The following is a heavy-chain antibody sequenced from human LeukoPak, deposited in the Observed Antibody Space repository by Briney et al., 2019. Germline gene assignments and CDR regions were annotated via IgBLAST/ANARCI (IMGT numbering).Heavy chain of an antibody. CDR2: IYSGGST. Sequence: GGSLRLSCGASGFTDSSNYMSWAREAPGEGLECVSVIYSGGSTYYADSVKGRFTISRHNSKNTLYLQMNSLRAEDTAVYYCARVGDGDYGLNWGQGTLVTVSS. V-gene: IGHV3-53*04. J-gene: IGHJ4*02. D-gene: IGHD4-17*01. CDR3: ARVGDGDYGLN. CDR1: GFTDSSNY.